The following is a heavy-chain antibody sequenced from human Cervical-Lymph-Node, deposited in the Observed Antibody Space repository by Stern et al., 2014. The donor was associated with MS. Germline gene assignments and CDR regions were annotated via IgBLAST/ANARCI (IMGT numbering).Heavy chain of an antibody. CDR2: INTAFGHT. J-gene: IGHJ5*02. D-gene: IGHD2/OR15-2a*01. Sequence: QVQLVQSGAEVMKPGASVKISCKASGYTFTDYAIHWVRQAPGQRLEWMGWINTAFGHTNNSQKFHGRVTITRETTAHTAFLQLSRLRSEDTAVYYCAATPPFRPPLDPGGQGTLVIGPS. CDR1: GYTFTDYA. V-gene: IGHV1-3*04. CDR3: AATPPFRPPLDP.